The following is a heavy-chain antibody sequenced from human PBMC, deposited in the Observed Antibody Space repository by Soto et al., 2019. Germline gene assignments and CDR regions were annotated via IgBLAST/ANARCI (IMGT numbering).Heavy chain of an antibody. CDR1: GFTFSSYA. V-gene: IGHV3-30-3*01. D-gene: IGHD5-12*01. CDR3: ARDGGGYYFDY. Sequence: QVQLVESGGGVVQPGRSLRLSCAASGFTFSSYAMHWVRQAPGKGLEWVAVISYDGSNKYYADSVKGRFTISRDNSKNTLYRQMNSLRAEDTAVYYCARDGGGYYFDYWGQGTLVTVSS. J-gene: IGHJ4*02. CDR2: ISYDGSNK.